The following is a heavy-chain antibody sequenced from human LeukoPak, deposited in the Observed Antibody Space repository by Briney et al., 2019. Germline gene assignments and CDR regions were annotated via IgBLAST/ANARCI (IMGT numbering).Heavy chain of an antibody. CDR3: AKLYGVAVAADDAFDI. V-gene: IGHV3-33*06. CDR2: IWYDGSNK. D-gene: IGHD6-19*01. J-gene: IGHJ3*02. CDR1: GFTFSSYG. Sequence: SGRSLRLSCAASGFTFSSYGMHWVRQAPGKGLEWVAVIWYDGSNKYYADSVKGRFTISRDNSKNTLYLQMNSLRAEDTAVYYCAKLYGVAVAADDAFDIWGQGTMVTVPS.